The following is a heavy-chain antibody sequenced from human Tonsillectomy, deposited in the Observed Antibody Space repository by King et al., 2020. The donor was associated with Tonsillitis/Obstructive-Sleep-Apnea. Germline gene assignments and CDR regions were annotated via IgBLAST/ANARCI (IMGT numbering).Heavy chain of an antibody. V-gene: IGHV3-9*01. J-gene: IGHJ4*02. CDR3: AKGGGFGVVTRGHFDY. D-gene: IGHD3-3*01. Sequence: VQLVESGGNLVQPGRSLRLSCAASGFTFDDYAMHWVRQAPGKGLEWVSGISWNSGNKGYADSVKGRFTISRDNAKNSLYLQMNSLRAEDTALYYGAKGGGFGVVTRGHFDYWGQGTLVTVSS. CDR1: GFTFDDYA. CDR2: ISWNSGNK.